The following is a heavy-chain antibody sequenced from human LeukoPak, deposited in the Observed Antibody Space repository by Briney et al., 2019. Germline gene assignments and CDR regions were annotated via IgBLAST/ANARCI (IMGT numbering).Heavy chain of an antibody. CDR2: INPTSGGK. J-gene: IGHJ5*02. CDR1: GYTFTGYY. CDR3: AKTIADGRFDP. V-gene: IGHV1-2*06. D-gene: IGHD6-13*01. Sequence: GASVKVSSKASGYTFTGYYMHWVRQAPGQGLEWMGRINPTSGGKNYAQKFQGRVTMTRDTSISTAYMELSRLRSDDTAVYYCAKTIADGRFDPWGQGTLVTVSS.